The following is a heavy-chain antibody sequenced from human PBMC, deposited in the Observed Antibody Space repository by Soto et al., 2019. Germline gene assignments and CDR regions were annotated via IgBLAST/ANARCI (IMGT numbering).Heavy chain of an antibody. CDR1: GFTFSSYA. J-gene: IGHJ4*02. D-gene: IGHD3-9*01. CDR3: AKVSDYDILTGYSDY. CDR2: ISGSGGST. Sequence: GGSLRLSCAASGFTFSSYAMSWVRQAPGKGLEWVSAISGSGGSTYYADSVKGRFTISRDNSKNTLYLQMNSLRAEDTAVYYCAKVSDYDILTGYSDYWGQGTLVTVSS. V-gene: IGHV3-23*01.